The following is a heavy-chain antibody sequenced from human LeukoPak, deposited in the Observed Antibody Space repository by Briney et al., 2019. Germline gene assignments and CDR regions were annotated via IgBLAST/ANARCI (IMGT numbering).Heavy chain of an antibody. CDR1: GDSISSYY. V-gene: IGHV4-59*12. CDR2: IYYSGST. Sequence: SETLSLTCTVSGDSISSYYWTWIRQPPGKGLEWIGYIYYSGSTNYNPSLKSRVTISIDTSKNQFSLNLTSLTAADTAVYYCARDRKYYYHMDVWGKGTTVTVSS. J-gene: IGHJ6*03. D-gene: IGHD1-14*01. CDR3: ARDRKYYYHMDV.